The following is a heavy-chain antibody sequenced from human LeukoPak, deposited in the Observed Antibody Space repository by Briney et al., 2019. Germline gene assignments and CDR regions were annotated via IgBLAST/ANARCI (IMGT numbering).Heavy chain of an antibody. CDR1: GFTFSSYS. D-gene: IGHD2-15*01. Sequence: GGSLRLSCAASGFTFSSYSMNWVRQAPGKGLEWVSSISSSSSYIYYADSVKGRFTISRDNAKNSLYLQMNSLRAEDTAVYYCARVGCSGGSCRYYFDYWGQGTLVTVSS. CDR3: ARVGCSGGSCRYYFDY. CDR2: ISSSSSYI. J-gene: IGHJ4*02. V-gene: IGHV3-21*01.